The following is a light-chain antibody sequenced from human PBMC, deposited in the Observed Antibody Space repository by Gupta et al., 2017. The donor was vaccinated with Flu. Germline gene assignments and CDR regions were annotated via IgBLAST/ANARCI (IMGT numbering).Light chain of an antibody. Sequence: PSSLAASVGDRVTITCRASQDITRYLNWYQQKPGKAPKLLIYDASNLQAGVPSRFSGSASGTEFTFTISSLQPEDLATYYCQQYDNLPLTYGGGTRVDIK. V-gene: IGKV1-33*01. CDR2: DAS. CDR1: QDITRY. CDR3: QQYDNLPLT. J-gene: IGKJ4*01.